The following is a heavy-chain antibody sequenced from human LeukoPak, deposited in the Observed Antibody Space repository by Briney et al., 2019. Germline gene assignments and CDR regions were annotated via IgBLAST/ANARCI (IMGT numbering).Heavy chain of an antibody. CDR1: GYTFTGYY. D-gene: IGHD3-10*01. Sequence: ASVKVSCKASGYTFTGYYMHWVRKAPGQGLEWMGWINPNSGGTNYAQKFQGRVTMTRDTSISTAYMELSRLRSDDTAVYYCAANEGYGSGSPYYYYGMDVWGQGTTVTVSS. CDR2: INPNSGGT. J-gene: IGHJ6*02. CDR3: AANEGYGSGSPYYYYGMDV. V-gene: IGHV1-2*02.